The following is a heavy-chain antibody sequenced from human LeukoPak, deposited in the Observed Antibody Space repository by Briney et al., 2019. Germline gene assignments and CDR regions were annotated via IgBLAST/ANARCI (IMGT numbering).Heavy chain of an antibody. J-gene: IGHJ4*02. CDR1: GYTFTSYG. CDR2: ISAYNGNT. D-gene: IGHD3-22*01. V-gene: IGHV1-18*01. CDR3: ARSSNYYDSSGYYGSDY. Sequence: GASVKVSCKASGYTFTSYGISWVRQAPGQGLEWMGWISAYNGNTNYAQKLQGRVTMTTDTSTSTAYMELRSLRSDDTAVYYCARSSNYYDSSGYYGSDYWGQGTLVTVSS.